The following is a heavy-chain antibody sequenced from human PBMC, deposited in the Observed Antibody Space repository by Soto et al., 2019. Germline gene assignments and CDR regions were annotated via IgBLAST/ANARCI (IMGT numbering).Heavy chain of an antibody. CDR1: GFTFSSYA. V-gene: IGHV3-23*01. CDR2: ISGSGGST. D-gene: IGHD3-3*01. Sequence: PGGSLRLSCAASGFTFSSYAMSWVRQAPGKGLEWVSAISGSGGSTYYADSVKGRFTISRDNSKNTLYLQMNSLRAEDTAVYYCAKDPTIFGVVIPNWFDPWGQGTLVTVSS. J-gene: IGHJ5*02. CDR3: AKDPTIFGVVIPNWFDP.